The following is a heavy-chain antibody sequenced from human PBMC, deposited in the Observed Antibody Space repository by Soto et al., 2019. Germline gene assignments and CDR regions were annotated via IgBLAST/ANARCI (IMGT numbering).Heavy chain of an antibody. CDR1: GFTLSAYW. CDR2: INRDGSKK. J-gene: IGHJ3*02. CDR3: ARDVSPRRSSLYLDAFEI. D-gene: IGHD6-13*01. V-gene: IGHV3-7*05. Sequence: EVQLEESGGDLVQPGGSLRLSCAASGFTLSAYWMTWVRQAPGKGLEWVANINRDGSKKSYLDSVRGRFTISRDNVGNSLYLQMDSLRADDTALYYCARDVSPRRSSLYLDAFEIWGQGTMVTVSS.